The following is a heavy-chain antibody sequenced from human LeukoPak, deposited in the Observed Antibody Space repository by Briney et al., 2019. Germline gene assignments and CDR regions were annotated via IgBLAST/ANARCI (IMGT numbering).Heavy chain of an antibody. V-gene: IGHV4-31*03. J-gene: IGHJ5*02. D-gene: IGHD3-10*01. Sequence: SQTLSPTCTVPGGSISSGGYYWSWIRQHPGKGLEWIGYIYYSGSTYYNPSLKSRVTISVDTSKNQFSLKLSSVTAADTAVYYCARTVLLWFGELLGGWFDPWGQGTLVTVSS. CDR1: GGSISSGGYY. CDR2: IYYSGST. CDR3: ARTVLLWFGELLGGWFDP.